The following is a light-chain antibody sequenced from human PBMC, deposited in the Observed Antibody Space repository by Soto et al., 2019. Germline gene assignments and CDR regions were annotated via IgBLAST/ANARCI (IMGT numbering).Light chain of an antibody. CDR2: KAS. V-gene: IGKV1-5*03. CDR1: QSISRW. J-gene: IGKJ1*01. CDR3: QQYNTSPWT. Sequence: DIQMTQSPSTLSASVVDRVTITCRARQSISRWLAWYQQTPGKAPKVLIYKASSLESGVPSRFSGSGSGTEFTLTISSLQPDDFATYYCQQYNTSPWTFGLGTKV.